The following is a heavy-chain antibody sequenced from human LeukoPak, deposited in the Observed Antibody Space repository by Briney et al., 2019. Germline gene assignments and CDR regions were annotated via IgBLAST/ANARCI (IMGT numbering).Heavy chain of an antibody. D-gene: IGHD3-9*01. CDR2: ISWNSGTI. CDR3: AKDISYEILTGSNGMDV. CDR1: GFTFDDYA. J-gene: IGHJ6*04. V-gene: IGHV3-9*01. Sequence: GRSLRLSCAASGFTFDDYAMHWVRQAPGKGLEWVSGISWNSGTIVYADSVKGRFTISRDNAKNSLYLQMNSLRAEDTALYYCAKDISYEILTGSNGMDVWVEGTTVTVSS.